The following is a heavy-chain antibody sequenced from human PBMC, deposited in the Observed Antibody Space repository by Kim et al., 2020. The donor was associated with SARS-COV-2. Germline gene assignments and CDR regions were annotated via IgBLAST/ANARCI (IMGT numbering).Heavy chain of an antibody. CDR1: GGSISSSSYY. D-gene: IGHD6-13*01. CDR3: ARARQGSTWSVYYYAIDV. Sequence: SETLSLTCTVSGGSISSSSYYWGWIRQPPGKGLEWIGTIYYTGTTYYNPSLKSPVTISIDTSKTQFSLKLTSVTAADTAVYYCARARQGSTWSVYYYAIDVCGQGTTVTVSS. J-gene: IGHJ6*02. CDR2: IYYTGTT. V-gene: IGHV4-39*07.